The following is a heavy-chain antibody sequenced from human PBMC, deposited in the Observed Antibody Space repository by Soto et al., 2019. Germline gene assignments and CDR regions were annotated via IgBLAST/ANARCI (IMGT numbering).Heavy chain of an antibody. CDR1: GGSFSGYY. Sequence: QVQLQQWGAGLLKPSETLSLTCAVYGGSFSGYYWSWIRQPPGKGLESIGEINHSGSTNYNPSLKSRVTISVDTSMNQFSLKLSSVTAADTAVYYCARGRWLRSSFDYWGQGTLVTVSS. CDR3: ARGRWLRSSFDY. CDR2: INHSGST. D-gene: IGHD5-12*01. J-gene: IGHJ4*02. V-gene: IGHV4-34*01.